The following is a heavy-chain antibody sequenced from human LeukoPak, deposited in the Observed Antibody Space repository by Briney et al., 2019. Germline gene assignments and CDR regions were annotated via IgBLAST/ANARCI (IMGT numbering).Heavy chain of an antibody. J-gene: IGHJ4*02. V-gene: IGHV3-30-3*01. CDR3: ARAFHYDFWSGYYTGLPN. Sequence: SGGSLRLSCAASGFTFSSYAMHWVRQAPGKGLEWVAVISYDGSSKYYADSVKGRFTISRDNSKNTLYLQMNSLRAEDTAVYYCARAFHYDFWSGYYTGLPNWGQGTLVTVSS. CDR1: GFTFSSYA. CDR2: ISYDGSSK. D-gene: IGHD3-3*01.